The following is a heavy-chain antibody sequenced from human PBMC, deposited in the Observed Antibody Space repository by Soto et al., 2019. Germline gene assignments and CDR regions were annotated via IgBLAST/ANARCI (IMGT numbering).Heavy chain of an antibody. D-gene: IGHD1-7*01. CDR2: ISYDGSNK. J-gene: IGHJ4*02. CDR1: GFTFSSYA. V-gene: IGHV3-30-3*01. CDR3: ARDRITGTTGLSDY. Sequence: AGSLRLSCAASGFTFSSYAMHWVRQAPGKGLEWVAVISYDGSNKYYADSVKGRFTISRDNSKNTLYLQMNSLRAEDTAVYYCARDRITGTTGLSDYWGQGTLVTVSS.